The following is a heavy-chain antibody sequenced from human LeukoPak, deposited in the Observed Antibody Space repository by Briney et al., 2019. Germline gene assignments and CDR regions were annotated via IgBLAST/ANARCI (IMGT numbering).Heavy chain of an antibody. D-gene: IGHD3-10*02. V-gene: IGHV3-43*01. Sequence: GGSLRLSCATSGFNFDRYTVHWVRQAPGKGLEWVSLAGWAGGTTFYSDSVRGRFTISRDSGRKSVYLQMNSLTTDDTAFYFCAKELDTMFFDYWGQGALVTVSS. CDR2: AGWAGGTT. CDR3: AKELDTMFFDY. CDR1: GFNFDRYT. J-gene: IGHJ4*02.